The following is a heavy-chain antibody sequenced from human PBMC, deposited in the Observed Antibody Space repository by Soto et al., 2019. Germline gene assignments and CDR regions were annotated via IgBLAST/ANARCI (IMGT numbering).Heavy chain of an antibody. Sequence: AFLLVCGRPCGVTCTSDDIGGRRQATGQGLEWMGWMNPNSGNTGYAQKFQGRVTMTRNTSISTAYMELSSLRSEDTALYYCARERTVAGNDYWGQGTLVTVSS. J-gene: IGHJ4*02. D-gene: IGHD6-19*01. CDR3: ARERTVAGNDY. CDR1: GVTCTSDD. CDR2: MNPNSGNT. V-gene: IGHV1-8*01.